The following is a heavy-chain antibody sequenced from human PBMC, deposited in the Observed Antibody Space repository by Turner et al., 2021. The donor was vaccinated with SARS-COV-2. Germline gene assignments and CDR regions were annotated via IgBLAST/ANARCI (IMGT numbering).Heavy chain of an antibody. CDR3: ARDGVGATTYLDY. CDR2: IKSDGSST. V-gene: IGHV3-74*01. Sequence: EVQLVESGGGLVQPGGSLRPSCAASGFTFSSYWMHWVRQAPGKGLVWVSSIKSDGSSTIYADSVKGRFTISRDNAKNTLYLQMNSLRAEDTAVYYCARDGVGATTYLDYWGQGTLVTVSS. D-gene: IGHD1-26*01. J-gene: IGHJ4*02. CDR1: GFTFSSYW.